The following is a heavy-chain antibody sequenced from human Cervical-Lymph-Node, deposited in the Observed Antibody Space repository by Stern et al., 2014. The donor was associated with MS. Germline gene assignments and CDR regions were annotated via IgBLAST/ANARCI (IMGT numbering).Heavy chain of an antibody. D-gene: IGHD3-10*01. CDR3: ARSYGSGSYTALDI. J-gene: IGHJ3*02. CDR1: GGTFSSYA. CDR2: IIPIFGTA. V-gene: IGHV1-69*01. Sequence: VQLVQSGAEVKKPGSSVKVSCKASGGTFSSYAISWVRQAPGRGLEWMGGIIPIFGTANYAQKFQGRGTITADESTSTAYMELSSLRSEDTAVYYCARSYGSGSYTALDIWGQGTMVTVSS.